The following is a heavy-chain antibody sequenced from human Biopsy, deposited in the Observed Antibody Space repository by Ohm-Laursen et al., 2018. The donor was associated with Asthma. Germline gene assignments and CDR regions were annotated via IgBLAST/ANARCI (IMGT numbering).Heavy chain of an antibody. V-gene: IGHV3-53*01. D-gene: IGHD2/OR15-2a*01. CDR2: IYSGGTS. CDR3: ARAFVESAAFDY. CDR1: GFTVSRDH. J-gene: IGHJ4*02. Sequence: SLRLSCAASGFTVSRDHMFWVRQAPGKGLEWVSVIYSGGTSDTADSVRGRFTISRDFYKNTLYLQMDSLRAEDTAVYYCARAFVESAAFDYWGQGTLVTVSS.